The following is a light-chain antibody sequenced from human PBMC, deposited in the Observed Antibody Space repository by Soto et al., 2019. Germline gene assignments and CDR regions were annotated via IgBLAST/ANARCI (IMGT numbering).Light chain of an antibody. CDR2: DAS. CDR3: QHRSNWPPLT. J-gene: IGKJ4*01. Sequence: EIVLTQSPATLSLSPGERATLSCRASQSVSSYLGWYQQKPGQAPRLLIYDASNRPAGIPARFSVSGSWSGFHLTISSLEPEDCAVYYGQHRSNWPPLTFGGGTKVEIK. V-gene: IGKV3-11*01. CDR1: QSVSSY.